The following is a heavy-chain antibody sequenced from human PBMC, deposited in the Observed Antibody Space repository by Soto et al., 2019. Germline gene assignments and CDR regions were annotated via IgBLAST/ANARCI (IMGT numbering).Heavy chain of an antibody. CDR2: FDPEDGET. CDR3: ATSPYYYGSGSPLN. D-gene: IGHD3-10*01. V-gene: IGHV1-24*01. J-gene: IGHJ4*02. CDR1: GYTLTELS. Sequence: EASVKVSCKVSGYTLTELSMHWVRQAPGKGLEWMGGFDPEDGETIYAQKFQGRVTMTEDTSTDTAYMELSSLRSEDTAVYYCATSPYYYGSGSPLNWGQGTLVTVSS.